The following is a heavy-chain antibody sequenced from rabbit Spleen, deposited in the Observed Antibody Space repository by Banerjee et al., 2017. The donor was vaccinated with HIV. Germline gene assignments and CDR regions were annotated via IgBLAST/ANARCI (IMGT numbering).Heavy chain of an antibody. D-gene: IGHD8-1*01. Sequence: QSLEESGGDLVKPGASLTLTCTASGVSFSSSSYMCWVRQAPGKGLGWIACIDTGSSGFTYFATWAQGRFTCSKTSSTTVTLQMTRLTAADTATYFCARDSGSSFSSYGMDLWGPGTLVTVS. V-gene: IGHV1S40*01. J-gene: IGHJ6*01. CDR2: IDTGSSGFT. CDR3: ARDSGSSFSSYGMDL. CDR1: GVSFSSSSY.